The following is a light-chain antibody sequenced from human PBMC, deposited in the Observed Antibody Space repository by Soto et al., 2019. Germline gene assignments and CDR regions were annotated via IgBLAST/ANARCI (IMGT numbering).Light chain of an antibody. CDR2: EVS. Sequence: QSALTQPASVSGSPGQSITISGTGTSSDVGGYNYVSWYQQHPGKAPKLMIYEVSNRPSGVSNRFSGSKSGNTASLTISGRQAEDEADYYCSSYTSSSIDYVFGPGTKVTVL. CDR3: SSYTSSSIDYV. CDR1: SSDVGGYNY. J-gene: IGLJ1*01. V-gene: IGLV2-14*01.